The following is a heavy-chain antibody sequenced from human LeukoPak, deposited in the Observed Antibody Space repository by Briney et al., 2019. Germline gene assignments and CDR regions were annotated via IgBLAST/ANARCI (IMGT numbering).Heavy chain of an antibody. CDR1: GLSIGDYT. Sequence: GGSLRLSCEASGLSIGDYTMHWVRQVPGKGLEWVSLISRNGVATKYADSVRGRFIVSRDNSKNSLYLQMNSLRAEDTAVYYCARDYGDYEPGRHHYYYYYMDVWGKGTTVTVSS. D-gene: IGHD4-17*01. V-gene: IGHV3-43*01. CDR3: ARDYGDYEPGRHHYYYYYMDV. J-gene: IGHJ6*03. CDR2: ISRNGVAT.